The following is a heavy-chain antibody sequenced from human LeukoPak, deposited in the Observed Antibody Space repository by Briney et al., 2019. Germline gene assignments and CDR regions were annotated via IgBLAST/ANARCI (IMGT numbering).Heavy chain of an antibody. Sequence: SETLSLTCTVPGGSISSYYWSWIRQPAGKGLEWIGRIYTSGSTNYNPSLKSRVTMSVDTSKNQFSLKLSSVTAADTAVYYCAREGDYYDSSGYYYAYYFDYWGQGTLVTVSS. CDR2: IYTSGST. CDR1: GGSISSYY. CDR3: AREGDYYDSSGYYYAYYFDY. V-gene: IGHV4-4*07. J-gene: IGHJ4*02. D-gene: IGHD3-22*01.